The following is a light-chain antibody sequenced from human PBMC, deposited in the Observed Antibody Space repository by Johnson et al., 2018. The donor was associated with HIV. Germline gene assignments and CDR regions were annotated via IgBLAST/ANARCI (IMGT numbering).Light chain of an antibody. V-gene: IGLV1-51*02. CDR1: SSNIGNNY. Sequence: QSVLTQPPSVSAAPGQKVTISCSGSSSNIGNNYVSWYQQLPGTAPKLLIYENNKRPSGIPDRFSGSKSGTSATLAITGLQTGDEADYYCGTWDSSLSDNYVFGTGTKVTVL. CDR3: GTWDSSLSDNYV. J-gene: IGLJ1*01. CDR2: ENN.